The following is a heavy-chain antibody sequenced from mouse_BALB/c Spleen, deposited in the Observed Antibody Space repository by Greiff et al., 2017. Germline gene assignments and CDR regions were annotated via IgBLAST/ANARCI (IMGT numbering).Heavy chain of an antibody. CDR2: IYPGGGYT. J-gene: IGHJ2*01. V-gene: IGHV1-63*02. CDR3: ARRGDSSGLDY. Sequence: QVQLQQSGAELVRPGTSVKISCKASGYTFTNYWLGWVKQRPGHGLEWIGDIYPGGGYTNYNEKFKGKATLTADTSSSTAYMQLSSLTSEDSAVYFCARRGDSSGLDYWGQGTTFTVSS. D-gene: IGHD3-2*01. CDR1: GYTFTNYW.